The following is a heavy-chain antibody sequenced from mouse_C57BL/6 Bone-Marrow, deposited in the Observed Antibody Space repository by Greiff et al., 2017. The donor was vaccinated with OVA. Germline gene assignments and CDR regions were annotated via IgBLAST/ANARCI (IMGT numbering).Heavy chain of an antibody. V-gene: IGHV14-4*01. Sequence: EVQLQQSGAELVRPGASVKLSCTASGFNIKDDYMHWVKQRPEQGLEWIGWIDPENGDTEYASKFQGKATITADTSSNTAYLQLSSLTSEDTAVYYCTKSNYGFAWFAYWGQGTLVTVSA. J-gene: IGHJ3*01. CDR3: TKSNYGFAWFAY. CDR2: IDPENGDT. D-gene: IGHD1-2*01. CDR1: GFNIKDDY.